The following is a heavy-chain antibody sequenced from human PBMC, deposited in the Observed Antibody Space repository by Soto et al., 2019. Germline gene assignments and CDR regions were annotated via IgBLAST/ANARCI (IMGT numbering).Heavy chain of an antibody. V-gene: IGHV3-23*01. D-gene: IGHD3-10*01. J-gene: IGHJ4*02. Sequence: PGGSLRLSCVASGFTFRSYAVHWVRQAPGKGLDWVSSISGSGTNSYYADSVKGRFTISRDNSKNEVYVEMHGLRGEDTAIYYCAKGRSSAPDYYVDSWGQGTLVTVSS. CDR3: AKGRSSAPDYYVDS. CDR2: ISGSGTNS. CDR1: GFTFRSYA.